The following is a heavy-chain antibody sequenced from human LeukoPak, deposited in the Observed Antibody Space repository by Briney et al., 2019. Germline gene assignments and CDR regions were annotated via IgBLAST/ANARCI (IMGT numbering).Heavy chain of an antibody. CDR2: IYHSGST. CDR1: GYSISSGYY. Sequence: SETLSLTCTVSGYSISSGYYWGWIRQPPGKGLEWIGSIYHSGSTYYNPSLKSRVTISVDTSKNQFSLKLGSVTAADTAVYYCARVGYYDSSGYYYVLPFDYWGQGTLVTVSS. J-gene: IGHJ4*02. V-gene: IGHV4-38-2*02. D-gene: IGHD3-22*01. CDR3: ARVGYYDSSGYYYVLPFDY.